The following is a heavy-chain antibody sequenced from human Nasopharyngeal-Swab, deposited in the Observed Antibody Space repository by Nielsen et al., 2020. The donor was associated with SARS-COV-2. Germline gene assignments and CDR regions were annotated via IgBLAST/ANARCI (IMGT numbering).Heavy chain of an antibody. D-gene: IGHD3-22*01. CDR3: ARSMTYYYDSSGYYLADY. J-gene: IGHJ4*02. CDR2: ISSSSSYI. CDR1: GFTVSSNY. V-gene: IGHV3-21*01. Sequence: GESLKISCAASGFTVSSNYMSWVRQAPGKGLEWVSSISSSSSYIYYADSVKGRFTISRDNAKNSLYLQMNSLRAEDTAVYYCARSMTYYYDSSGYYLADYWGQGTLVTVSS.